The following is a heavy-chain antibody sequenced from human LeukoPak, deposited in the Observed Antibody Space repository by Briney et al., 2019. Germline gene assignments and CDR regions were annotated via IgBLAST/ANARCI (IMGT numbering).Heavy chain of an antibody. CDR1: GFTFSSYG. Sequence: GGSLRLSCAASGFTFSSYGMHWVRQAPGKGLEWVAFIRYDGSNKYYADSVKGRFTISRDNSKNTLYLQMNSLRAEDTAVYYCAKDRLAFGGQQLVDYWGQGTLVTVSS. J-gene: IGHJ4*02. V-gene: IGHV3-30*02. CDR3: AKDRLAFGGQQLVDY. D-gene: IGHD6-13*01. CDR2: IRYDGSNK.